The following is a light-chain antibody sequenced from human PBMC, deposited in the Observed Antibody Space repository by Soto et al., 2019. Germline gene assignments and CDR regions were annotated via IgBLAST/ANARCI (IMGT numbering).Light chain of an antibody. CDR3: QQYDSYSWT. J-gene: IGKJ1*01. V-gene: IGKV1-17*01. CDR1: RDVGSD. Sequence: QMTQSPSSLSASVGEKIIITCRASRDVGSDVSWYQQKPGQAPKLLIYAASNLYTGVPSRFSGSRSGTEFTLTISSLQPEDFASYYCQQYDSYSWTFGQGTKAEVQ. CDR2: AAS.